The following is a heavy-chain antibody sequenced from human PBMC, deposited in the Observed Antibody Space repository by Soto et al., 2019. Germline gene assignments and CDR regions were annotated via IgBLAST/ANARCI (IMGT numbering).Heavy chain of an antibody. J-gene: IGHJ5*02. D-gene: IGHD6-13*01. V-gene: IGHV4-30-4*01. Sequence: SETLSLTCTVSGGSISSGDYYWSWIRQPPGKGLEWIGYIYYSGSTYYNPSLKSRVTISVDTSKNQFSLKLSSVTAADTAVYYCARGGIAAGNWFDPWGQGTLVTVS. CDR3: ARGGIAAGNWFDP. CDR1: GGSISSGDYY. CDR2: IYYSGST.